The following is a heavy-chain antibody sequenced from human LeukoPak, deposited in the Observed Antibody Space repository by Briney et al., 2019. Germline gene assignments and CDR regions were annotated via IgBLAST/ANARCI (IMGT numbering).Heavy chain of an antibody. V-gene: IGHV3-23*01. CDR3: AKGRVYSYGLFDY. J-gene: IGHJ4*02. Sequence: PGGSLRLSCAASGFTFSSYAMSWVRQAPGKGLEWVSAISGSGDSTYYADSVKGRFTISRDNSKNTLYLQMNSLRAEDTAVYYCAKGRVYSYGLFDYWGQGTLVTVSS. CDR2: ISGSGDST. D-gene: IGHD5-18*01. CDR1: GFTFSSYA.